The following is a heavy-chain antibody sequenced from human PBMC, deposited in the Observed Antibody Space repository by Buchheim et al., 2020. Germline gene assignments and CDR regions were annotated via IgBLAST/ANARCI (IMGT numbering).Heavy chain of an antibody. V-gene: IGHV4-39*01. D-gene: IGHD3-3*01. CDR3: ARPAFWGGYLIDH. J-gene: IGHJ4*02. Sequence: QLQLQESGPGLVKPSETLSLTCTVSGGTIDNRSYYWGWIRQPPGKGLEYIGTIYYSGSSYYNPSLKSRATISVATSKHQFSLSLRSVTAADTAVYYCARPAFWGGYLIDHWGPG. CDR1: GGTIDNRSYY. CDR2: IYYSGSS.